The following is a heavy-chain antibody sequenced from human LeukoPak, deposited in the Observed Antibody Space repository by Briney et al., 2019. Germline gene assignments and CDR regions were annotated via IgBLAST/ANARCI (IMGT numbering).Heavy chain of an antibody. CDR3: AKRGYHDYSGFDY. CDR2: ISGSSSDI. D-gene: IGHD1-26*01. V-gene: IGHV3-21*01. J-gene: IGHJ4*02. Sequence: GVSLRLSCAGSAFTFSSYSMNWVRQAPGKGLEWVSSISGSSSDIYYADSVKGRFTISRDNAKNSLYLQMKSLRAEDTAVYYCAKRGYHDYSGFDYWGQGTLVTVSS. CDR1: AFTFSSYS.